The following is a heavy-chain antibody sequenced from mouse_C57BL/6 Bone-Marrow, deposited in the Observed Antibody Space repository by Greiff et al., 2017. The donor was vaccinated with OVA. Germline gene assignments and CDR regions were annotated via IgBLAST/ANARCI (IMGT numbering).Heavy chain of an antibody. V-gene: IGHV1-63*01. CDR1: GYTFTNYW. Sequence: QVQLKESGAELVRPGTSVKMSCKASGYTFTNYWIGWAKQRPGHGLEWIGDIYPGGGYTNYNEKFKGKATLTADKSSSTAYMQFSSLTSEDSAIYDCARSGSSYRYYAMDYWGQGTSVTVSS. CDR2: IYPGGGYT. CDR3: ARSGSSYRYYAMDY. D-gene: IGHD1-1*01. J-gene: IGHJ4*01.